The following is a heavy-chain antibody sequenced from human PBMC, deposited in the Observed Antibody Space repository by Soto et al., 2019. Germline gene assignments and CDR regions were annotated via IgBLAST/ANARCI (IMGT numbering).Heavy chain of an antibody. V-gene: IGHV3-23*01. CDR2: FTTTGDT. CDR1: GFTFNNYA. D-gene: IGHD2-2*01. J-gene: IGHJ4*02. CDR3: VAELRGYCSSTRCYQGDY. Sequence: GGSLRLSCSGSGFTFNNYAMTWVRQAPGRGLEWVSVFTTTGDTIYADSVKGRLTISRDNSKNTVFLQLTSLRADDTAVYYCVAELRGYCSSTRCYQGDYWGQGTLVTVSS.